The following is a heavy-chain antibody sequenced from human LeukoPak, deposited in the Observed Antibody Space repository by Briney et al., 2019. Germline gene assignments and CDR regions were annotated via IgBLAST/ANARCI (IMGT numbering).Heavy chain of an antibody. CDR3: ARALCSSTSCYHGYYYGMDV. CDR2: ISSSSSYI. CDR1: GFTFSSYS. Sequence: GGSLRLSCAASGFTFSSYSMNWVRQAPGKGLEWVSSISSSSSYIYYADSVKGRFTISRDNAKNSLYLQMNSLRAEDTAVYYCARALCSSTSCYHGYYYGMDVWGQGTTVTVSS. D-gene: IGHD2-2*01. V-gene: IGHV3-21*01. J-gene: IGHJ6*02.